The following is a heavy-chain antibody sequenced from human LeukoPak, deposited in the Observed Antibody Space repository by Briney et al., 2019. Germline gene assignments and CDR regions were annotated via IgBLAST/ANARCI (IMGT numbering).Heavy chain of an antibody. CDR3: LRSPHPLYYFDY. CDR2: ISSSSSYI. J-gene: IGHJ4*02. Sequence: PGGSLRLSCAAAGFTFRTYGMNGVRQAPGKGLEWVSSISSSSSYIYYADSMKGRFTISRDNAKNSLYLQMNSLRAEDTAVYYCLRSPHPLYYFDYWGQGTLVTVSS. CDR1: GFTFRTYG. V-gene: IGHV3-21*01.